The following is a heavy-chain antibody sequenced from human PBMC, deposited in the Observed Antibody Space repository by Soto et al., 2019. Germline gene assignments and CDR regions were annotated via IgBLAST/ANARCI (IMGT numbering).Heavy chain of an antibody. CDR1: GASISTPGSY. D-gene: IGHD5-12*01. J-gene: IGHJ4*02. CDR3: VRCQFMATFAY. CDR2: VDYSGDT. Sequence: QVQLMESGPGLVKPSETLSLSCTVSGASISTPGSYWGWVRPSPGTGLQWIGFVDYSGDTYYSPSFKGRVTMSVDTSKSLVYMTLRSMTAADTAVFYCVRCQFMATFAYWGEGALVTV. V-gene: IGHV4-39*01.